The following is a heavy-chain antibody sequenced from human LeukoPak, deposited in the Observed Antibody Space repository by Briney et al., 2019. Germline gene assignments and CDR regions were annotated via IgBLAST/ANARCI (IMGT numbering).Heavy chain of an antibody. J-gene: IGHJ4*02. CDR3: AVAGYGRRFDN. D-gene: IGHD5-18*01. CDR2: INHSGST. CDR1: GGSFTGYY. V-gene: IGHV4-34*01. Sequence: PSETLSLTCAVYGGSFTGYYWSWIRQPPGKGLEWTGEINHSGSTNNNPSLKSRVTISVDMSKNQFSLKLSSVTAADTAMYYCAVAGYGRRFDNGGKETLVTVSS.